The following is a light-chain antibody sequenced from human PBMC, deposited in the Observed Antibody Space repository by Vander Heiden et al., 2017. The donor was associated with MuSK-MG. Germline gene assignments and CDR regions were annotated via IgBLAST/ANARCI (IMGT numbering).Light chain of an antibody. J-gene: IGKJ2*01. CDR1: QGLLESNGYDL. Sequence: QPLNPGEPASNSVKASQGLLESNGYDLLDWYPQEPGRAPQLLIYLSSKRVLGVPDRFRGRRSGTDFTLEIRRVEAEDVGVYFCSEALPTGYTFGQGTKLEIK. V-gene: IGKV2-28*01. CDR3: SEALPTGYT. CDR2: LSS.